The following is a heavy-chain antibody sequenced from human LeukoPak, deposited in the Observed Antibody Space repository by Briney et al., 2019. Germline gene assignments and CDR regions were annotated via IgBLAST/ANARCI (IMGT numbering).Heavy chain of an antibody. Sequence: PGGSLRLSCAASGFTFSNAWMSWVRQAPGKGLEWVGRIKSKTDGGTTDYAAPVKGRFTISRDDSKNTLYLQMNSLKTEDTAVYYCTTDSDIRYFDWLSTGVYWGQGTLVTVSS. V-gene: IGHV3-15*01. CDR3: TTDSDIRYFDWLSTGVY. J-gene: IGHJ4*02. CDR1: GFTFSNAW. CDR2: IKSKTDGGTT. D-gene: IGHD3-9*01.